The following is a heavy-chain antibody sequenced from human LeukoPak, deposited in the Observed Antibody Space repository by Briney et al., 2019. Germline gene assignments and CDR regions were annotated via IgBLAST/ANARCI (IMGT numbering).Heavy chain of an antibody. J-gene: IGHJ4*02. CDR3: AKDSKPKTVYYFDY. D-gene: IGHD4-11*01. V-gene: IGHV3-30*04. CDR2: ISYDGSNK. Sequence: PRGSLRLSCAASGFTFSSYAMHWVRQAPGKGLEWVALISYDGSNKYYADSVKGRFTISRDNSKNTLYLQMNSLGAEDTAVYYCAKDSKPKTVYYFDYWGQGTLVTVSS. CDR1: GFTFSSYA.